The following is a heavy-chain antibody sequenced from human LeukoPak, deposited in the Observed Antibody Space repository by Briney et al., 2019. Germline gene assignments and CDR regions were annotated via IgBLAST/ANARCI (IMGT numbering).Heavy chain of an antibody. D-gene: IGHD6-13*01. CDR1: GYTFTSYA. CDR3: ARGVLREQQLGLDY. CDR2: INAGNGNT. J-gene: IGHJ4*02. Sequence: ASVKVSCKASGYTFTSYAIHWVRQAPGQRLEWMGWINAGNGNTQYSQKFQGRVTITRDTSASTAYMELSSLRSEDTAVYYCARGVLREQQLGLDYWGQGTLVTVSS. V-gene: IGHV1-3*01.